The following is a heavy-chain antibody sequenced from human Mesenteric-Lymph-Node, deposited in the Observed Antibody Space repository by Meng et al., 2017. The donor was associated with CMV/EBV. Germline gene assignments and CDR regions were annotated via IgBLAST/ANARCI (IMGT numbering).Heavy chain of an antibody. Sequence: SQTLSLTCAVYGGSFSGYYWSWIRQPPGKGLEWIGEINHSGSTNYNPSLKSRVTISVDTSKNQFSLKLSSVTAADTAVYYCARGRKLGYCSSTSCYNYYYYGMDVWGQGTTVTVSS. V-gene: IGHV4-34*01. CDR1: GGSFSGYY. CDR2: INHSGST. J-gene: IGHJ6*02. D-gene: IGHD2-2*01. CDR3: ARGRKLGYCSSTSCYNYYYYGMDV.